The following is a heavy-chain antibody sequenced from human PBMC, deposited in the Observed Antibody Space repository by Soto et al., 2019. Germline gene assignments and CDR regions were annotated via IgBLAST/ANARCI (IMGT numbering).Heavy chain of an antibody. J-gene: IGHJ6*03. V-gene: IGHV4-39*01. CDR2: LYYSGST. D-gene: IGHD2-2*01. CDR1: GGSIISSNYY. Sequence: PSETLSLTCTVSGGSIISSNYYWGWIRQPPGKGLEWIGSLYYSGSTYYNPSLKSRVTTSVDTSKNQFSLKLSSVTAADTAVYYCARIYVTYLFVVPAAKDYMDVWGKGTTVTVSS. CDR3: ARIYVTYLFVVPAAKDYMDV.